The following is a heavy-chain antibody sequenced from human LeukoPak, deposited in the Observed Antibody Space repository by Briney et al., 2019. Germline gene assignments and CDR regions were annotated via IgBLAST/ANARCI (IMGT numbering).Heavy chain of an antibody. CDR1: GFTFISYS. J-gene: IGHJ5*02. CDR2: ISSSSSYI. D-gene: IGHD3-22*01. Sequence: GGSLRLSCAASGFTFISYSMNCVRQAPGKGLEWVSSISSSSSYIYHADSVKGRFTISRDNAKNSLYLQMNSLRAEDTAVYYCARGLSRIYYYDSSGYHYTLTYFDPWGQGTLVTVSS. CDR3: ARGLSRIYYYDSSGYHYTLTYFDP. V-gene: IGHV3-21*01.